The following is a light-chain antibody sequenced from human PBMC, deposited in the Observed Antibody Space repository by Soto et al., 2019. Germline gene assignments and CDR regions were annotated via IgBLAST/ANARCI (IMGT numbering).Light chain of an antibody. V-gene: IGLV2-14*01. Sequence: QSVLTKPASVSSSPGQSTTISCIGTYSDVGGYKHVSWYQQHPGKAPKLIIFEASNRPSGISNRFSGSKSGNTASLTISGLQADDEADYYCSSYTSSSTLYIFGTGTKVTVL. CDR2: EAS. CDR1: YSDVGGYKH. J-gene: IGLJ1*01. CDR3: SSYTSSSTLYI.